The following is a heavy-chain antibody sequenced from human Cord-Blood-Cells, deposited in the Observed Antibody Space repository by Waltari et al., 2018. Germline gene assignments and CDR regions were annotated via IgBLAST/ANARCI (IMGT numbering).Heavy chain of an antibody. J-gene: IGHJ2*01. Sequence: QVQLQESGPGLVKPSETLSLTCTVSGYSISSGYYWGWIRQPPGKGLEGIGSIYHSGDTYSNPSLKRRVTIAVDTSKNQFSLKLSSVTAADTAVYYCAREDQLRGFDLWGRGTLVTVSS. CDR2: IYHSGDT. CDR3: AREDQLRGFDL. D-gene: IGHD4-17*01. CDR1: GYSISSGYY. V-gene: IGHV4-38-2*02.